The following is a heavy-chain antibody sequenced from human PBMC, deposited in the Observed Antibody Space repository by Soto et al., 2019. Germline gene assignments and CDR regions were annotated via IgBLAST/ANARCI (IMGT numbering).Heavy chain of an antibody. J-gene: IGHJ5*02. Sequence: GASVKVSFKASGYTFTGYYMHWLRQAPGQGLEWMGWINPNSGGTNYAQKFQGRVTMTRDTSISTAYMELSRLRSDDTAVYYCARAMPRRNSRPGSWFDPWGQGTLVTVSS. CDR1: GYTFTGYY. CDR3: ARAMPRRNSRPGSWFDP. V-gene: IGHV1-2*02. D-gene: IGHD3-22*01. CDR2: INPNSGGT.